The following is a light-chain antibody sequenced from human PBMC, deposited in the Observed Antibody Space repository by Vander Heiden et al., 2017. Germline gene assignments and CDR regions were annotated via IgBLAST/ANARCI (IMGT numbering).Light chain of an antibody. CDR3: VLYMGNGIWV. CDR1: SGLVSTSFH. V-gene: IGLV8-61*01. J-gene: IGLJ3*02. Sequence: QTVVTQEPSFSVSPGGTVTLTCGLTSGLVSTSFHPSWYQQIPGQAPRTLIYNTNTRSSGVPDRFSGSILGNKAAPTITGAQPDDECDYYCVLYMGNGIWVFGGGTKLTVL. CDR2: NTN.